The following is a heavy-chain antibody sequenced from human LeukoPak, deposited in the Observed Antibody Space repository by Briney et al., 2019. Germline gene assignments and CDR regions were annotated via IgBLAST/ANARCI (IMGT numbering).Heavy chain of an antibody. V-gene: IGHV3-11*01. CDR1: GFTFSDYY. Sequence: SGGSLRLSCAASGFTFSDYYMSWIRQAPGKGLEWVSNIGGSGSTIYHADSVKGRFTISRDNAKNSLYLQMNSLRAEDTAVYYCATETHYGMDVWGQGTTVTVSS. CDR3: ATETHYGMDV. J-gene: IGHJ6*02. CDR2: IGGSGSTI.